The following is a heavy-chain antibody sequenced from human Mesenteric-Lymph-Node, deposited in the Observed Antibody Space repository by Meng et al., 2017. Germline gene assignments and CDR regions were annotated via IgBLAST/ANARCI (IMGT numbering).Heavy chain of an antibody. CDR2: IWSNGINK. J-gene: IGHJ4*02. D-gene: IGHD6-13*01. V-gene: IGHV3-33*01. CDR1: GFTFSTYA. CDR3: ATSIMAAGTIDY. Sequence: GESPKISCAASGFTFSTYAMHWVRQAPGKGLEWVAVIWSNGINKYYADSVKGRFTISRDNSKNTLYVQMNSLRAEDTAVYYCATSIMAAGTIDYWGQGTLVTVSS.